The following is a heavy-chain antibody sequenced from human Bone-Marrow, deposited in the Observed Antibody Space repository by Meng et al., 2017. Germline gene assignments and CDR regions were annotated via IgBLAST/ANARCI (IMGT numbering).Heavy chain of an antibody. D-gene: IGHD2-2*01. V-gene: IGHV3-43D*04. J-gene: IGHJ6*02. CDR2: ISWDGGST. Sequence: GESLKISCAASGFIFDDYAMHWVRQAPGKGLEWVSLISWDGGSTYYADSVKGRFTISRDNSKTSLYLQMNSLRAEDTALYYCAKDGCCSSTSCYHNYYYGMDVWGQGTTVTVSS. CDR1: GFIFDDYA. CDR3: AKDGCCSSTSCYHNYYYGMDV.